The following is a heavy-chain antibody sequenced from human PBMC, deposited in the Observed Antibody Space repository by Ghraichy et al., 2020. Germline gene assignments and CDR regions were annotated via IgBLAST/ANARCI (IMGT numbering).Heavy chain of an antibody. CDR3: ARDRETGDDSRELNY. J-gene: IGHJ4*02. CDR1: GFTFSTYA. D-gene: IGHD7-27*01. CDR2: IINKGGDT. Sequence: GGSLRLSCAASGFTFSTYAMHWVRQAPGKGLEYVSIINKGGDTYYASAVKGRFTISRDNSKNTVYLQMDDLRHDDMAVYYCARDRETGDDSRELNYWGQGTLVTVSS. V-gene: IGHV3-64*01.